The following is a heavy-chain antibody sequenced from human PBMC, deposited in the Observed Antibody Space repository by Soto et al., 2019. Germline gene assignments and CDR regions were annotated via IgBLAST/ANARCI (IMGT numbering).Heavy chain of an antibody. CDR3: AKKVDTAMVQDYYYGMDV. CDR1: GCTISSYA. Sequence: SSVKVSCKASGCTISSYAISWVRQAPGQGLEWMGGIIPIFGTANYAQKFQGRVTITADESTSTAYMELSSLRSEDTAVYYCAKKVDTAMVQDYYYGMDVWGQGTTVTVSS. J-gene: IGHJ6*02. V-gene: IGHV1-69*13. D-gene: IGHD5-18*01. CDR2: IIPIFGTA.